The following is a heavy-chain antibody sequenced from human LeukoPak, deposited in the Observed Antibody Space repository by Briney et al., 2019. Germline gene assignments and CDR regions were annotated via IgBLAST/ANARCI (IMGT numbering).Heavy chain of an antibody. CDR2: ISSNSDAV. CDR1: GCTFDDYA. D-gene: IGHD3-3*01. J-gene: IGHJ5*02. Sequence: PGGSLRLSCAASGCTFDDYAMHWVRQRPGKGLEWVSGISSNSDAVAYADSLKGRFTISRDNAKNSLYLQMNSLRDEDTAFYYCAKDRWTIFGVSSGVGWFDPWGQGTLVSVSS. V-gene: IGHV3-9*01. CDR3: AKDRWTIFGVSSGVGWFDP.